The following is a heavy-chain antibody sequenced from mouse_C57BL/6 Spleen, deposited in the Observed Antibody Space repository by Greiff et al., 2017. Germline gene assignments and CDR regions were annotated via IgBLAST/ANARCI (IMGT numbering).Heavy chain of an antibody. CDR1: GYSITSGYY. V-gene: IGHV3-6*01. D-gene: IGHD2-4*01. CDR2: ISYDGSN. Sequence: EVHLVESGPGLVKPSQSLSLTCSVTGYSITSGYYWNWIRQFPGNKLEWMGYISYDGSNNYNPSLKNRISITRDTSKNQFFLKLNSVTTEDTATYYCARGGYDYDGVDYWGQGTSVTVSS. J-gene: IGHJ4*01. CDR3: ARGGYDYDGVDY.